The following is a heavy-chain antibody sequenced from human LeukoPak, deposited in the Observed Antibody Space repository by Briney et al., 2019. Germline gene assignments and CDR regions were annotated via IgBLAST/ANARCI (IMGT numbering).Heavy chain of an antibody. CDR2: IKQDGSET. Sequence: PGRSLRLSCAASGFTYINYWMTSVRQAPTKGLEWAANIKQDGSETYYVDSVKGRFTISRDNAKNSLFLQMNSLRADDTAVYYCARETFAATARGGDHWGQGTLVTVSS. V-gene: IGHV3-7*01. J-gene: IGHJ4*02. CDR1: GFTYINYW. D-gene: IGHD6-13*01. CDR3: ARETFAATARGGDH.